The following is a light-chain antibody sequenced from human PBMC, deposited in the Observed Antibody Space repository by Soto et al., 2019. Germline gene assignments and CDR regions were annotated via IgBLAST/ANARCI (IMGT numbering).Light chain of an antibody. J-gene: IGKJ1*01. CDR3: MQALQISWT. Sequence: DIVMTQSPLSLPVTPGEPASISCRSSQILLHSNGYNYLDWYLQKPGQSPQLLIYLGSNRSSGVPDRFSGSGSGTDFTLKISRVEAEDVGVYYCMQALQISWTFGQGTKVDIK. CDR2: LGS. V-gene: IGKV2-28*01. CDR1: QILLHSNGYNY.